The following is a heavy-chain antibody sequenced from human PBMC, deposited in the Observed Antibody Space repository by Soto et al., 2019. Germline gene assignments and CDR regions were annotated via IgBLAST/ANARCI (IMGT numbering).Heavy chain of an antibody. CDR1: GGSASSSSYS. D-gene: IGHD5-18*01. J-gene: IGHJ5*02. V-gene: IGHV4-39*01. Sequence: SETLSLTCTVSGGSASSSSYSWGRIRQSPGKGLEWIGTIYSSENTYYNPSLLSRVTISVDTSKNEFSLRLSSVTAADTSVYYCAVQDREYGYGLNWFDPWXQGTLVT. CDR2: IYSSENT. CDR3: AVQDREYGYGLNWFDP.